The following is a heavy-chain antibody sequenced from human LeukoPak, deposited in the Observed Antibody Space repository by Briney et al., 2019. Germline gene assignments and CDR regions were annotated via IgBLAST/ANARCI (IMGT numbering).Heavy chain of an antibody. D-gene: IGHD3-22*01. CDR1: GGTFSSYA. J-gene: IGHJ4*02. Sequence: SVKVSCKASGGTFSSYAISWVRQAPGQGLEWMGRIIPILGIANYAQKFQGRVTITADKSTSTAYMELSSLRSEDTAVYYCARDAGRSDSRVVFDYWGQGTLVTVSS. CDR2: IIPILGIA. CDR3: ARDAGRSDSRVVFDY. V-gene: IGHV1-69*04.